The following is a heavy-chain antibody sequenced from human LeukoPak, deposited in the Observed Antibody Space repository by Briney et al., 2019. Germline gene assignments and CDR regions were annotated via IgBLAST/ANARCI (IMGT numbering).Heavy chain of an antibody. J-gene: IGHJ6*02. D-gene: IGHD5-18*01. CDR3: ASGLQLWLLHYYYGMDV. Sequence: ASVKVSCKASGGTFSSYTISWVRQAPGQGLEWMGRIIPILGIANYAQKSQGRVTITADKSTSTAYMELSSLRSEDTAVYYCASGLQLWLLHYYYGMDVWGQGTTVTVSS. CDR1: GGTFSSYT. V-gene: IGHV1-69*02. CDR2: IIPILGIA.